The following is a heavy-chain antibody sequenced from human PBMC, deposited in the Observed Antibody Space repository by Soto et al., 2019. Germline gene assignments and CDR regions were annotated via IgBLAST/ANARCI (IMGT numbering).Heavy chain of an antibody. CDR1: GGTFSSYA. D-gene: IGHD6-19*01. V-gene: IGHV1-69*01. J-gene: IGHJ4*02. CDR3: ACTKNSIAVAGSGNGFDY. Sequence: QVQLVQSGAEVKKPGSSVKVSCKASGGTFSSYAISWVRKAPGQGLEWMGGIIPIFGTANYAQKFQGRVTITADEFTSTAYMELSSLRSEDTAVYYCACTKNSIAVAGSGNGFDYWGQGTLVTVSS. CDR2: IIPIFGTA.